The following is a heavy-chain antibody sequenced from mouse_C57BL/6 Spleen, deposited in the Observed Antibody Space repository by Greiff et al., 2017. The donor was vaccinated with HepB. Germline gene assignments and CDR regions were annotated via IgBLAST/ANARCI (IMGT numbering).Heavy chain of an antibody. CDR3: AVFFDY. CDR2: INPYNGGL. CDR1: GYTFTDYY. J-gene: IGHJ2*01. V-gene: IGHV1-19*01. Sequence: EVQLQQSGPVLVKPGASLKMSCKASGYTFTDYYMNWVKQSLGKSLEWIGVINPYNGGLSYNQKFKGKAKLPVDKSSSTAYMELNSLTSEDSAVYYCAVFFDYWGQGTTLTVSS.